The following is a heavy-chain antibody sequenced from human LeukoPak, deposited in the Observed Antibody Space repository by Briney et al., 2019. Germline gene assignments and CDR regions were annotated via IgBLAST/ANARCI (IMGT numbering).Heavy chain of an antibody. D-gene: IGHD6-13*01. CDR1: GGSISSYY. CDR3: AGRGSSSWYGY. J-gene: IGHJ4*02. V-gene: IGHV4-59*01. Sequence: SETLSLTCTVSGGSISSYYWSWIRQPPGKGLEWIGYIYYSGSTNYNPSLKSRVTISVDTSKNQFSLKLSSVTAADTAVYYCAGRGSSSWYGYWGQGTLVTASS. CDR2: IYYSGST.